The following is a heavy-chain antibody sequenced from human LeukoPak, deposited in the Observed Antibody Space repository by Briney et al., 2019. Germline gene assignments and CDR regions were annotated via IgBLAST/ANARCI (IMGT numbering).Heavy chain of an antibody. J-gene: IGHJ4*02. CDR2: TYYSGNT. V-gene: IGHV4-59*01. CDR1: GGSMTNYY. CDR3: TRGRAYYDSTGYYY. Sequence: SETLSLTCTVSGGSMTNYYWTWIRQSPGKGLEWIGHTYYSGNTNYNPSLKSRVTISIDTSKDQFSLKLSSVTAADTAVYYCTRGRAYYDSTGYYYWGRGILVTVSS. D-gene: IGHD3-22*01.